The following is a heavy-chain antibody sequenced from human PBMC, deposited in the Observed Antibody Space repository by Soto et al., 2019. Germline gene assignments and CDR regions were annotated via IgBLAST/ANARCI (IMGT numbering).Heavy chain of an antibody. D-gene: IGHD3-10*01. CDR1: GGSISSGDYY. CDR2: IYYSGST. Sequence: SETLSLTCTVSGGSISSGDYYLSWIRQPPGKGLEWIGYIYYSGSTYYNPSLKSRVTISVDTSKNQFSLKLSSVTAADTAVYYCARFRGSYGMDVWGQGTTVTVSS. J-gene: IGHJ6*02. V-gene: IGHV4-30-4*01. CDR3: ARFRGSYGMDV.